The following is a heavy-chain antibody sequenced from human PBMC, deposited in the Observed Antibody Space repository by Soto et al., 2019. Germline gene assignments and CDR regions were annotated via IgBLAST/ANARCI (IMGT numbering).Heavy chain of an antibody. V-gene: IGHV1-18*04. CDR2: ISGYNGNT. J-gene: IGHJ5*02. D-gene: IGHD6-6*01. Sequence: QVQLVQSGAELKKPGASVKVSCKASGYTFTTYDITWVRQAPGQGLEWMGWISGYNGNTKYAQRLQGRVTMTTETSTSTAYMELRSLRSDDTAVYYCARDSTARLAWFDPWGQGTLVIGSS. CDR1: GYTFTTYD. CDR3: ARDSTARLAWFDP.